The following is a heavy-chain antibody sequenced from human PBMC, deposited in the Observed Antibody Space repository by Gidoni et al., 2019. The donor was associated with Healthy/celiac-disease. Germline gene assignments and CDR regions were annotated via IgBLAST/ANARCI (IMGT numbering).Heavy chain of an antibody. CDR3: ARIQRWLGPTVGWFDP. J-gene: IGHJ5*02. D-gene: IGHD6-19*01. CDR1: GYSLSTARMG. Sequence: QVTLKESGPVLVKPTETLKLTCTVPGYSLSTARMGVSWIRQPPGKALEWLAHIFSNDEKSYSTSLKSRLTISKDTSKSQVVLTMTNMDPVDTATYYCARIQRWLGPTVGWFDPWGQGTLVTVSS. V-gene: IGHV2-26*01. CDR2: IFSNDEK.